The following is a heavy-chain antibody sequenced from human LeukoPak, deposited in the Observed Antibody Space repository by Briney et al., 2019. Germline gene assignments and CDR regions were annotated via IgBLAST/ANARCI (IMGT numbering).Heavy chain of an antibody. D-gene: IGHD3-3*01. V-gene: IGHV1-2*04. Sequence: ASVTVSCKASGYTFTGYYMHWVRQAPGQGLEWMGWINPNSGGTNYAQKFQGWVTMTRDTSISTAYMELSRLRSDDTAVYYCARDRAPQYYDFWSGYTGNWFDPWGQGTLVTVSS. CDR3: ARDRAPQYYDFWSGYTGNWFDP. J-gene: IGHJ5*02. CDR1: GYTFTGYY. CDR2: INPNSGGT.